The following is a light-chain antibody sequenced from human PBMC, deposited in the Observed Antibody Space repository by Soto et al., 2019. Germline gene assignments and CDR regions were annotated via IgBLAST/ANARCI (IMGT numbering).Light chain of an antibody. J-gene: IGKJ4*01. V-gene: IGKV2-28*01. CDR1: QSLLHSNGYNY. CDR3: MQALLRPLT. CDR2: LGS. Sequence: DIVMTQSPLSLPVTPGEPASISCRSSQSLLHSNGYNYLDWYLQKPGQSPQLLIYLGSNRASGVTDRFSGSGSGTDFTLKISRVEAEDVGVYYCMQALLRPLTFGGGTKVEIK.